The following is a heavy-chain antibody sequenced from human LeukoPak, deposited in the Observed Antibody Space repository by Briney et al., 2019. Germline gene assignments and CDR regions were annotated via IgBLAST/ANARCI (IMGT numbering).Heavy chain of an antibody. V-gene: IGHV3-74*01. D-gene: IGHD3-3*01. CDR3: ARDLLAGPYGFWSGYQALEPPLGWFVP. CDR1: GFTFSSSW. Sequence: GGSLRLSCAASGFTFSSSWMHWVRQGPGKGLVWVSRIKSDGSSTSYADSVKGRFTISRDNAKNSLYLQMNRLRAEDTAVYYCARDLLAGPYGFWSGYQALEPPLGWFVPWGQGTLVTVSS. CDR2: IKSDGSST. J-gene: IGHJ5*02.